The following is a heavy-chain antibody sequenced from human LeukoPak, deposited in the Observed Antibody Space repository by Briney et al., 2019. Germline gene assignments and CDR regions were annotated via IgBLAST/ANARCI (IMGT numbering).Heavy chain of an antibody. J-gene: IGHJ4*02. Sequence: PGGSLRLSCAASGFTFSSYVMSWVGQAPGKGLEGVSAISGSGYSTYYADSVKGRFTISRDNSKNTLYLQMISLRAEDTAVYYCAKDWVRAYSYGTYFDYWGQGTLVTVSS. CDR3: AKDWVRAYSYGTYFDY. D-gene: IGHD5-18*01. CDR2: ISGSGYST. CDR1: GFTFSSYV. V-gene: IGHV3-23*01.